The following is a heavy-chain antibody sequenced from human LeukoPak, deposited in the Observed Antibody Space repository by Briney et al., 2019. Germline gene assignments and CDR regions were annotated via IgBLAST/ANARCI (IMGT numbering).Heavy chain of an antibody. Sequence: KASETLSLTCTVSGGSISSYYWSWIRQPPGKGLEWIGYIYYSGSTNYNPSLKSRVTISVDTSKNQFSLKLSSVTAADTAVYYCARIAVAGHFDYWGQGTLVTVSS. CDR3: ARIAVAGHFDY. J-gene: IGHJ4*02. CDR1: GGSISSYY. CDR2: IYYSGST. D-gene: IGHD6-19*01. V-gene: IGHV4-59*01.